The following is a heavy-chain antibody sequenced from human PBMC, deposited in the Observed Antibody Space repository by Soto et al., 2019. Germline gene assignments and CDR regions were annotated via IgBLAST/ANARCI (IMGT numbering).Heavy chain of an antibody. CDR3: ARAPYCSGGSCYPTAKANWFDP. V-gene: IGHV1-69*01. CDR2: IIPIFGTA. Sequence: QVQLVQSGAEVKKPGSSVKVSCKASGGTFSSYAISWVRQDPGQGREWMGGIIPIFGTANYARKFQGRGTITADESKSTAYLELSSRRSEATAVYCCARAPYCSGGSCYPTAKANWFDPWGQVTLVIVSA. D-gene: IGHD2-15*01. J-gene: IGHJ5*02. CDR1: GGTFSSYA.